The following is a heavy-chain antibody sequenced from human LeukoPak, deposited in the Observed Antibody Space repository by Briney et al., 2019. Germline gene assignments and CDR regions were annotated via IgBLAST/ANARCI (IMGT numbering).Heavy chain of an antibody. V-gene: IGHV3-30*04. Sequence: PGRSLRLSCAASGFTFSSYAMHWVRQAPGKGLEWVAVISYDGSNKYYADSVKGRFTISRDNSKNTLYLQMNSLRAEDTAVYYCARWRITMVRGDHYYYYGMDVWGQGTTVTVSS. CDR2: ISYDGSNK. J-gene: IGHJ6*02. CDR3: ARWRITMVRGDHYYYYGMDV. CDR1: GFTFSSYA. D-gene: IGHD3-10*01.